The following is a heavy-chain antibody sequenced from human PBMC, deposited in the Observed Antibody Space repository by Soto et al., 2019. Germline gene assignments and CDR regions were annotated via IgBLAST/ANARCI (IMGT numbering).Heavy chain of an antibody. CDR3: AREGRDSGDGMDV. Sequence: SETLSLTCTVSGASISSSYWSWIRQPAGKGLECIGRIYTSGSTNYNPSLKSRVTMSVDTSKNQFSLKLTSVTAANTAVYYCAREGRDSGDGMDVWGQGTTVTAP. CDR1: GASISSSY. CDR2: IYTSGST. V-gene: IGHV4-4*07. J-gene: IGHJ6*02. D-gene: IGHD2-15*01.